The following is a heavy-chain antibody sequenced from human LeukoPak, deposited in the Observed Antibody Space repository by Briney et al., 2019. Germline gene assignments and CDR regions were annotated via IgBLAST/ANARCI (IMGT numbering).Heavy chain of an antibody. D-gene: IGHD6-19*01. V-gene: IGHV3-23*01. J-gene: IGHJ4*02. CDR3: AKSSSVVAVAGTDFDY. Sequence: PGGSLRLSCAASGFTFSSYAMSWVRQAPGKGLEWVSAISGSGGSTYYADSVKGRFTISRDNSKNTLYLQMNSLRAEDTAVYYCAKSSSVVAVAGTDFDYWGQGTLVTVSS. CDR1: GFTFSSYA. CDR2: ISGSGGST.